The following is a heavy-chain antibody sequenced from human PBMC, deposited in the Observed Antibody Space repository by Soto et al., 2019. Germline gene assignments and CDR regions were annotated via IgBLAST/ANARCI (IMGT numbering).Heavy chain of an antibody. CDR2: IYYSGST. CDR1: GGSISSSSYY. Sequence: QLQLQESGPGLVKPSETLSLTCTVSGGSISSSSYYWGWIRQPPGKGLEWIGSIYYSGSTYYNPSLQGRVAISVDASTFRFSLMLGFVHAADLAVYSCAGHTLSISISVHRVQGTLVTVSS. J-gene: IGHJ4*02. CDR3: AGHTLSISISVH. V-gene: IGHV4-39*01. D-gene: IGHD3-3*01.